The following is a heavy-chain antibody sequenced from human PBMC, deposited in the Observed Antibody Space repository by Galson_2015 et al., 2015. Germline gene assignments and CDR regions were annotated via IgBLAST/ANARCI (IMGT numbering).Heavy chain of an antibody. J-gene: IGHJ4*02. CDR3: AKGGPYCSGGNCHGVFDS. CDR1: GFTFSSYA. D-gene: IGHD2-15*01. Sequence: SLRLSCAVSGFTFSSYAMGWVRQGPGTGLEGVSSIGDSGANTKYADSVKGRFTISRDNSKNTLYLQMNSLRGDDTAVYYCAKGGPYCSGGNCHGVFDSWGQGTLVTVSS. CDR2: IGDSGANT. V-gene: IGHV3-23*01.